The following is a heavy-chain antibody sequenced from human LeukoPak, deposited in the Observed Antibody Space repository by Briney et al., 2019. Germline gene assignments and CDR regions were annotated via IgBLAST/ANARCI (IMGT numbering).Heavy chain of an antibody. J-gene: IGHJ4*02. CDR3: ARGHKGFDY. Sequence: GGSLRLSCAASGFTLSDYYMDWVRQAPGKGLEWVARTRNKANSYSIEYAASVNGRFTISRDDSKNSVYLQMNSLKIEDTAVYYCARGHKGFDYWGQGTLVTVS. CDR2: TRNKANSYSI. V-gene: IGHV3-72*01. CDR1: GFTLSDYY.